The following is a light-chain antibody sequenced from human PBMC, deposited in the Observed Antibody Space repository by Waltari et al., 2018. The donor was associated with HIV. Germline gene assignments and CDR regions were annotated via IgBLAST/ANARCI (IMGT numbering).Light chain of an antibody. V-gene: IGLV3-25*03. CDR2: KDI. J-gene: IGLJ3*02. CDR1: SLPKEY. Sequence: SYDLTQPPSVSLSPGQTARIPCPGDSLPKEYVQWYQQKPGQAPVLLIYKDIKRPSGIPERFSGSTSGTTVTLTISGVQAEDEADYYCQSADTTAWVFGGGTKLTVL. CDR3: QSADTTAWV.